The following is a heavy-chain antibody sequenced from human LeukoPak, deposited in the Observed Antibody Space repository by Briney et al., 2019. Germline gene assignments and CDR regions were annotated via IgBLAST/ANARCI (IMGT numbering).Heavy chain of an antibody. CDR3: ARAPRGYSYGVFDY. D-gene: IGHD5-18*01. CDR1: GGSVSSGSYY. CDR2: IYYSGST. Sequence: SETLSLTCTVSGGSVSSGSYYWSWIRQPPGKGLEWIGYIYYSGSTNYNPSLKSRVTISVDTSKNQFSLKLSSVTAADTAVYYCARAPRGYSYGVFDYWGQGTLVTVSS. V-gene: IGHV4-61*01. J-gene: IGHJ4*02.